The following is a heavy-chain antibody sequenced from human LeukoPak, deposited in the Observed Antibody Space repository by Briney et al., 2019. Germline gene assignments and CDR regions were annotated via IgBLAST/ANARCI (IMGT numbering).Heavy chain of an antibody. CDR3: ARDVMLGKLDY. V-gene: IGHV1-69*04. D-gene: IGHD3-10*02. Sequence: AASVKVSCKASGGTFSSYAISWVRQAPGQGLEWMGRIIPILGIANYAQKFQGRVTITADKSTSTAYMELSSLRSEDTAVYYCARDVMLGKLDYWGQGTLVTVSS. J-gene: IGHJ4*02. CDR2: IIPILGIA. CDR1: GGTFSSYA.